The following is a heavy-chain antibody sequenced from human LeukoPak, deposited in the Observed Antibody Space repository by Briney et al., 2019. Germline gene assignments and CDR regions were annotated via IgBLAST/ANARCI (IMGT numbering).Heavy chain of an antibody. D-gene: IGHD2-2*01. V-gene: IGHV4-61*02. J-gene: IGHJ5*02. Sequence: SETLSLTCTVSGDSISSGSYYWSWIRQPAGKGLEWTGRLYTSGNTNYNPSLKSRVTISVDSSKNHFSLNLSSVTAADTAVYYCARESSSTWGWFDPWGQGTQVTVSS. CDR2: LYTSGNT. CDR1: GDSISSGSYY. CDR3: ARESSSTWGWFDP.